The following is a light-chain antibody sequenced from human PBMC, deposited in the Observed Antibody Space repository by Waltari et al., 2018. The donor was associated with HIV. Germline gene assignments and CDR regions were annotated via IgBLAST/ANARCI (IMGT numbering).Light chain of an antibody. V-gene: IGLV10-54*01. J-gene: IGLJ3*02. CDR2: RND. Sequence: QAGLTQQPSVSKGLKQTATLTCAGNSDNVGYQGVAWLQQHQGHPPKLLSYRNDDRPSGVSERFSTSRSGNTAFLTITELQPEDETDYFCSAWDSSLGAWVFGGGTRLTVL. CDR3: SAWDSSLGAWV. CDR1: SDNVGYQG.